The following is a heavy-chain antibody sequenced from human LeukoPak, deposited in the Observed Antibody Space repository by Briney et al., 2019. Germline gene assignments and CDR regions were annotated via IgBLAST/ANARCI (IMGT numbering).Heavy chain of an antibody. V-gene: IGHV3-23*01. CDR2: ISHNGDRI. CDR3: AKDSVAAAGTAWFDP. J-gene: IGHJ5*02. Sequence: GGSLRLSCAASGYIFSNYAMTWVRQTPGKRLEWVSGISHNGDRIYYADSVKGRFTISRDNSKNTLYLQMNSLRPEDTALYYCAKDSVAAAGTAWFDPWGQGTLVTVSS. D-gene: IGHD6-13*01. CDR1: GYIFSNYA.